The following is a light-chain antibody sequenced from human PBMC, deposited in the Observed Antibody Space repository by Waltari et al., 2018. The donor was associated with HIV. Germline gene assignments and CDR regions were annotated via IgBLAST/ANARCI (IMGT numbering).Light chain of an antibody. CDR3: CSYAGSSTVV. Sequence: QSALTQPASVSGSPGQSITLSCTGTSSAVGAYNYVSWYQQHPGKAPKLMIYDVNKRPSGVSNRFAGSKSGNTASLTISGLQAEDEADYYCCSYAGSSTVVFGGGTKLTVL. V-gene: IGLV2-23*02. J-gene: IGLJ2*01. CDR2: DVN. CDR1: SSAVGAYNY.